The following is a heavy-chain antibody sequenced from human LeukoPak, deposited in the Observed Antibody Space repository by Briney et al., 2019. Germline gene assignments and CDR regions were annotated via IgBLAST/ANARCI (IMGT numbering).Heavy chain of an antibody. D-gene: IGHD3-9*01. J-gene: IGHJ4*02. CDR2: IYYSGST. V-gene: IGHV4-39*01. CDR1: GGSLSSSPYY. CDR3: TRGSYDVLTGYSTLGEY. Sequence: SETLSLTCTVSGGSLSSSPYYWGWVRQPPGKGLEWIGNIYYSGSTYYNPSLKSRLTISLDTSQRQFSLRLSSVTAADTALYYCTRGSYDVLTGYSTLGEYWGQGTLVTVSS.